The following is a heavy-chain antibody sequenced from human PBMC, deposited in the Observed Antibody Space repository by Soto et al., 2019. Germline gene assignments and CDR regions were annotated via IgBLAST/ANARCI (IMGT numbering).Heavy chain of an antibody. CDR2: INHSGST. Sequence: SETLSLTCAVYGGSFSGYYWSWIRQPPGKGLEWIGEINHSGSTNYNPSLKSRVTISVDTSKNQFYLKLSSVTAADTAVYYCARGRTTYYFYYYGMDVWGQGTTVTVSS. V-gene: IGHV4-34*01. CDR1: GGSFSGYY. D-gene: IGHD4-17*01. J-gene: IGHJ6*02. CDR3: ARGRTTYYFYYYGMDV.